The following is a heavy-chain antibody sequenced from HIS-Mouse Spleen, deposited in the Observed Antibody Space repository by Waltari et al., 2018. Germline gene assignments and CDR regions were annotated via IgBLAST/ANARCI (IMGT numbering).Heavy chain of an antibody. CDR3: ARELLGKGAFDI. Sequence: EVQLVETGGGLIQPGGSLRLSCAASGFTVSSNYMSWVRQAPGKGLGWVSVIYSGSTYYADSGKGRFTISRDNSKNTLYLQMNRLRAEDTAVYYCARELLGKGAFDIWGQGTMVTVSS. CDR1: GFTVSSNY. CDR2: IYSGST. J-gene: IGHJ3*02. D-gene: IGHD7-27*01. V-gene: IGHV3-53*02.